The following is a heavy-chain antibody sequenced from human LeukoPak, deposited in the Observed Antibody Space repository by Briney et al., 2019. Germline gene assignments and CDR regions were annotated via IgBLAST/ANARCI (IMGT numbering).Heavy chain of an antibody. Sequence: KPGGSLRLSCAASGFTFSDYYMSWIRQAPGKGLEWVSYISSSGSNIYYADSVKGRFPISRDNAKNSLYLQMNSLRAEDTAVYYYARDRCSSTSCYIGYVYYYGMDVWGQGTTVTVSS. CDR1: GFTFSDYY. V-gene: IGHV3-11*01. J-gene: IGHJ6*02. CDR3: ARDRCSSTSCYIGYVYYYGMDV. D-gene: IGHD2-2*02. CDR2: ISSSGSNI.